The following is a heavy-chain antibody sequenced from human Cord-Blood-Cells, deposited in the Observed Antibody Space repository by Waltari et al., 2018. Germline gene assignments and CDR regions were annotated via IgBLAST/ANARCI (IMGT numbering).Heavy chain of an antibody. D-gene: IGHD3-10*02. V-gene: IGHV3-30-3*01. J-gene: IGHJ4*02. CDR3: ARSPLGSGSYYDY. CDR2: ISYDGSNK. CDR1: GFTFSSYA. Sequence: QVQLVESGGGVVQPGRSLRLSCAASGFTFSSYAMHWVRQAPGKGLEWVAVISYDGSNKYYADSVKGRFTISRDNSKNTLYLQMNSLRAEDTAVYYCARSPLGSGSYYDYWGQGTLVTVSS.